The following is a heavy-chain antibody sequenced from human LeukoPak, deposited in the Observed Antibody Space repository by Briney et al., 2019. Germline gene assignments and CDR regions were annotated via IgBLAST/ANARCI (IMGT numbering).Heavy chain of an antibody. CDR3: ASFEVVVTARRPI. CDR1: GFTVRSSY. J-gene: IGHJ3*02. V-gene: IGHV3-53*01. Sequence: GGSLRLSCAASGFTVRSSYMSWVRQAPGKGLEWVSVIYSGGSPDYADSAKGRFTISSDNSKNTLYLQMNSLRVEDTAVYYCASFEVVVTARRPIWGQGTVVTVSS. D-gene: IGHD2-21*02. CDR2: IYSGGSP.